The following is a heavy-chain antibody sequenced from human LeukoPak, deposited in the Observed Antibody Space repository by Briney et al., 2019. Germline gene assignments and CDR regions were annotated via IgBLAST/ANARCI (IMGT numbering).Heavy chain of an antibody. Sequence: PSETLSLTCAVYGGSFSGYYWGWIRQPPGKGLEWIGKINHSGNTNYNPSLKSGDTISVDTSKKQFSLMLSSVTAADTAVYYCARSDWFDPWGQGTLVTVSS. CDR2: INHSGNT. CDR1: GGSFSGYY. CDR3: ARSDWFDP. V-gene: IGHV4-34*01. J-gene: IGHJ5*02.